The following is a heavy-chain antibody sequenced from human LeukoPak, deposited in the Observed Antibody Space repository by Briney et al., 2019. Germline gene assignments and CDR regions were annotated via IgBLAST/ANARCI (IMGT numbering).Heavy chain of an antibody. CDR3: ARSSGYYSAAFDI. CDR1: GGSISSSSYY. V-gene: IGHV4-39*01. Sequence: SETLSLTCTVSGGSISSSSYYWGWIRQPPGKGLEWIGSIYYSGSTYYNPSLKSRVTISVDTSKNQFSLKLSSVTAADAAVYYCARSSGYYSAAFDIWGQGTMVTVSS. J-gene: IGHJ3*02. CDR2: IYYSGST. D-gene: IGHD3-22*01.